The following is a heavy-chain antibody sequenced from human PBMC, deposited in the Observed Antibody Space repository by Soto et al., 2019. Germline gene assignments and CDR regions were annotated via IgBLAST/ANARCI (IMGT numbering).Heavy chain of an antibody. CDR2: ISDSGRSA. J-gene: IGHJ4*02. CDR3: SKADRRAGLVGHWKY. CDR1: GFTASNYA. Sequence: VQLLESGGGLVQPGGSLRLSCGASGFTASNYAMTWVRQAPGKGLQWVSTISDSGRSAYYAYSVKGRFAISRDNSKNTLFVHMNDLRAEDKAVYFCSKADRRAGLVGHWKYWCEGNLVTVSS. D-gene: IGHD2-8*02. V-gene: IGHV3-23*01.